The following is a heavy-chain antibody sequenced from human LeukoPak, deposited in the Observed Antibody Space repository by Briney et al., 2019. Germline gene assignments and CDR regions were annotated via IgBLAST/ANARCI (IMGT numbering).Heavy chain of an antibody. CDR1: GGSISSYY. D-gene: IGHD4-17*01. J-gene: IGHJ5*02. V-gene: IGHV4-59*01. CDR2: VYYSGST. CDR3: AKGGDYGSINWFDP. Sequence: SETLSLTCTVPGGSISSYYWSWIRQPPGKGLEWIGYVYYSGSTNYNPSLNSRVTISVDTSKNQFSLRLSSVTAADTAVYYCAKGGDYGSINWFDPWGRGTLVTVSS.